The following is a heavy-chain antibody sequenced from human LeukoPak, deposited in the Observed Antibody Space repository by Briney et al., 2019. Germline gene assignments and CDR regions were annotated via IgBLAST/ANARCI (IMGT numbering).Heavy chain of an antibody. CDR3: ARVERRQQPLTGAFDI. CDR1: GYTFTGHY. Sequence: ASVTVSFKASGYTFTGHYMHWVRQAPGQGLEWMGWINPNSGDTNYAQKFQGRVTMTRDTSISTAYMELSSLRSDDTAVYYCARVERRQQPLTGAFDIWGQGTMVTVSS. V-gene: IGHV1-2*02. D-gene: IGHD6-25*01. CDR2: INPNSGDT. J-gene: IGHJ3*02.